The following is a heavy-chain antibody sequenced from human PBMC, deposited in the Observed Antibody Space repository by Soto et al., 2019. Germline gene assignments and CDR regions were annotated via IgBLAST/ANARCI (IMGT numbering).Heavy chain of an antibody. CDR2: IIPILGLA. CDR3: ANPPRY. V-gene: IGHV1-69*02. CDR1: GGTFSSYT. J-gene: IGHJ4*02. Sequence: QVHLVQSGSEVKKPGSSVKVSCKASGGTFSSYTISWVRQAPGQGLEWMGRIIPILGLANYAQKFQGRVTITADKSTGTAYMQPSSLRSEDTVVYYCANPPRYWGQGTLVTVSS.